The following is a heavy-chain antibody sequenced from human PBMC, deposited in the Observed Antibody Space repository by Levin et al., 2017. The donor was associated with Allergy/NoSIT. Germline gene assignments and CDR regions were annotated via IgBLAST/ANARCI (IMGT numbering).Heavy chain of an antibody. CDR1: GGSFSGFY. Sequence: PSETLSLTCAVYGGSFSGFYWNWIRQPPGKGLEWIGEIYHDGSTNYNPSLKSRVTISVDTSRTQFSLRLNSVTAADTAVYYCARRSHYSISAGVNYWGQGTLVTVSS. CDR2: IYHDGST. V-gene: IGHV4-34*01. J-gene: IGHJ4*02. D-gene: IGHD5/OR15-5a*01. CDR3: ARRSHYSISAGVNY.